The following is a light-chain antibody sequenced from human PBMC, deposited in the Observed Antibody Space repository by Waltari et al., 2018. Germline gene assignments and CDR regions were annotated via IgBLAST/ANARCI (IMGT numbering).Light chain of an antibody. CDR1: YRDVGTYNL. Sequence: QSALTQPAAVSGSLGQSLTTSCTGTYRDVGTYNLLPWYQQRPGKAPKLLIFAVTARPSGVSNRFSGSKSGNTASLTISGLQAEDEADYYCCSYAGNFIWVFGGGTKLTVL. V-gene: IGLV2-23*02. J-gene: IGLJ3*02. CDR3: CSYAGNFIWV. CDR2: AVT.